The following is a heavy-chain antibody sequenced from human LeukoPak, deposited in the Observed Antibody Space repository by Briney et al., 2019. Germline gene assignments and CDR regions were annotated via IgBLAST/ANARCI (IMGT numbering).Heavy chain of an antibody. CDR3: ARGSRGWAPYDAFDI. Sequence: PSETLSLTCTVSGGSISSSDYYWSWIRQHPGKGLEWIGYIYYSGRTYYNTSLRSRVTISVDTSKKQVFLRLNSVAAADTAVYYCARGSRGWAPYDAFDIWGQGTMVTVSS. CDR2: IYYSGRT. D-gene: IGHD6-19*01. J-gene: IGHJ3*02. V-gene: IGHV4-30-4*01. CDR1: GGSISSSDYY.